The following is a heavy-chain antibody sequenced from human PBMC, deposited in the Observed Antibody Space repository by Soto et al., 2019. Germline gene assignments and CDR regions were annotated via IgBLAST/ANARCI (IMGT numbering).Heavy chain of an antibody. CDR3: ASQVRFMAAAFN. Sequence: PGESLKISCKGSVYSFTSYWIGWVRQMPGKGLEWMGIIYPGDSDTRYSPSFQGQVTISADKSISTAYLQWRSLKAADTAIYYCASQVRFMAAAFNWGQGTLVTVSS. J-gene: IGHJ4*02. CDR1: VYSFTSYW. CDR2: IYPGDSDT. V-gene: IGHV5-51*01. D-gene: IGHD6-13*01.